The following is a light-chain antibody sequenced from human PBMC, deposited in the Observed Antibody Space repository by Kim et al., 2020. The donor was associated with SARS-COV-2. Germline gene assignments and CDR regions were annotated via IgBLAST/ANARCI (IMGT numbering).Light chain of an antibody. CDR3: LQDSSYPRT. CDR1: QGIRNE. CDR2: ASF. J-gene: IGKJ1*01. V-gene: IGKV1-6*01. Sequence: ASVGDRVTITCRASQGIRNELGWYQQKPGKAPKLLIYASFNLQSGVPSRFSGSGSGTDFTLTISSLQPEDFATYYCLQDSSYPRTFGQGTKVDIK.